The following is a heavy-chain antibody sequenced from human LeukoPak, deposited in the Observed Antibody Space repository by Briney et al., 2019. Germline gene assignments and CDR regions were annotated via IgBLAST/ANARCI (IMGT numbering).Heavy chain of an antibody. D-gene: IGHD3-3*01. V-gene: IGHV4-61*05. J-gene: IGHJ3*02. Sequence: PSETLSLTCTVSGGSISSSTYYWAWIRQPPGKGLEWIGYIYYSGSTNYNPSLKSRVTISVDTSKNQFSLKLSSVTAADAAVFYCARVASGYDVFDIWGQGTMVTVSS. CDR2: IYYSGST. CDR3: ARVASGYDVFDI. CDR1: GGSISSSTYY.